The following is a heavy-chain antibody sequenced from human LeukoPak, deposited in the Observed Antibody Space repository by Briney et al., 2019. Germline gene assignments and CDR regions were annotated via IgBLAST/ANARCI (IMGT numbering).Heavy chain of an antibody. D-gene: IGHD6-19*01. J-gene: IGHJ1*01. Sequence: GRSLRLSCAASGFTFDDYAMHWVRQAPGKGLEWVSGISWNSGSIGYADSVKGRFTISRDNAKNSLYLQMNSLRAEDTALYYCAKDSSQWLVHEYFQHWGQGTLVTVSS. V-gene: IGHV3-9*01. CDR1: GFTFDDYA. CDR3: AKDSSQWLVHEYFQH. CDR2: ISWNSGSI.